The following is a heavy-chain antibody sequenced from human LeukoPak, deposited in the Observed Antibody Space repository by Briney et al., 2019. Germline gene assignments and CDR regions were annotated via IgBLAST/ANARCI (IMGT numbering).Heavy chain of an antibody. CDR2: IYYSGST. V-gene: IGHV4-59*01. Sequence: PSETLSLTCTVSGGSISSYYWSWIRQPPGKGLEWIGYIYYSGSTNYNPSLKSRVTISVDTSKNQFSLKLSSVTAADTAVYYCARSVGGGYDFWDVWGKGTTVTVSS. J-gene: IGHJ6*04. CDR1: GGSISSYY. D-gene: IGHD5-12*01. CDR3: ARSVGGGYDFWDV.